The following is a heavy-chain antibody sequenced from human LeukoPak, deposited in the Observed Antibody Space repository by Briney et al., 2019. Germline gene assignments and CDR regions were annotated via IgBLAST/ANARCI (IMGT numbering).Heavy chain of an antibody. CDR3: ARDFSGADGENWFDP. D-gene: IGHD3-10*01. CDR1: GYTFTGYY. V-gene: IGHV1-2*02. J-gene: IGHJ5*02. CDR2: INPNSGGT. Sequence: PGASVKVSCKASGYTFTGYYMHWVRQAPGQGLEWMGWINPNSGGTNYAQKFQGRVTMTRDTSISTAYMELSRLRSDDTAVYYCARDFSGADGENWFDPWGQGTLVTVSS.